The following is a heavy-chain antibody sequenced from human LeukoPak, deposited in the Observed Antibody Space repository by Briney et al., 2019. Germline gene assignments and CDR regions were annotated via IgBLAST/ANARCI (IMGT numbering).Heavy chain of an antibody. CDR2: IYYSGST. J-gene: IGHJ4*02. CDR3: ARLATVTTFSNFYFDY. D-gene: IGHD4-17*01. CDR1: GGSISSSSYY. V-gene: IGHV4-39*07. Sequence: SETLSLTCTVSGGSISSSSYYWGWIRQPPGKGLEWIGSIYYSGSTYYNPSLKSRVTISVDTSKNQFSLKLSSVTAADTAVYYCARLATVTTFSNFYFDYWGQRTLVTVSS.